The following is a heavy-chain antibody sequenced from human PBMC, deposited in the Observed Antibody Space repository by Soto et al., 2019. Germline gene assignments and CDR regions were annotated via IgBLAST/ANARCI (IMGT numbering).Heavy chain of an antibody. CDR1: GGSVSSGSYY. V-gene: IGHV4-61*01. J-gene: IGHJ6*02. Sequence: QVQLQESGPGLVKPSETLSLTCTVSGGSVSSGSYYWSWIRQPPGKGLEWIGYIYYSGSTNYNPSLKSRVTLSVDTSKNQFSLKLSSVTAADTAVYYCARDNCSGGSCYYYYGMDVWGQGTTVTVSS. CDR3: ARDNCSGGSCYYYYGMDV. CDR2: IYYSGST. D-gene: IGHD2-15*01.